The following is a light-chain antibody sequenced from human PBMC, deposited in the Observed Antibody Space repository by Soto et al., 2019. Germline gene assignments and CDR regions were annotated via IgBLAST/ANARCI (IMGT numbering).Light chain of an antibody. CDR2: AAS. CDR1: QSITTY. CDR3: QQAYGAPPT. J-gene: IGKJ1*01. V-gene: IGKV1-39*01. Sequence: DIQMTQSPSTLSASVGDRFTITCRASQSITTYLNWYQQTLGEAPKLLIYAASRLQIGVPSRFSGSGSGTDFTLTISSLQPEDFATYYCQQAYGAPPTFGQGTKVDIK.